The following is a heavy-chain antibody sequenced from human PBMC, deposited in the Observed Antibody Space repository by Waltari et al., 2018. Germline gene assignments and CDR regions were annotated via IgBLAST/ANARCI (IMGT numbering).Heavy chain of an antibody. Sequence: QVQLQQGGAGLLKPSETLSLTCTVHGGSFSVHFWTWIRQAPGKGLEWLGEIDHRGSTHYNPYFRSRVTISVDTSKNQFSLQLNSVTAADTALYYCARERSRDFDWLPNVLDVWGLGTLVTVSS. CDR3: ARERSRDFDWLPNVLDV. D-gene: IGHD3-9*01. J-gene: IGHJ3*01. V-gene: IGHV4-34*02. CDR2: IDHRGST. CDR1: GGSFSVHF.